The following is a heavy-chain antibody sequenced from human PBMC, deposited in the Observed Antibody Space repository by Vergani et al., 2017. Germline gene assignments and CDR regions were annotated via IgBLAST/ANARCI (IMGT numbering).Heavy chain of an antibody. CDR2: LTGGGGST. J-gene: IGHJ4*02. V-gene: IGHV3-23*01. Sequence: EVKLLESGGSLKQPGGSVRLSCAASGFTFRTYAMHWVRQAPGKGLEWSSALTGGGGSTYYADSFKGRFIISRDNSRDTMYLQMNSLRPEDTATYYCVKDAVSYENFFDSWGQGTLVTFSS. D-gene: IGHD1-26*01. CDR3: VKDAVSYENFFDS. CDR1: GFTFRTYA.